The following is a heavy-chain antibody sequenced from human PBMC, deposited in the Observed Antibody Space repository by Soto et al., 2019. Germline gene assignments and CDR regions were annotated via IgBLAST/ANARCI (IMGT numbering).Heavy chain of an antibody. CDR3: ARDLLWRDIVVVPAAPDAFDI. Sequence: PGGSMGLSGAASGFTFSSYSMNGVRQGPGPGLDWVSSVSSSSSYIYYADAVKGRFTISRDNGKNSLYLQMNSLRAEDKAVYYCARDLLWRDIVVVPAAPDAFDIWGQGTRVTVSS. CDR2: VSSSSSYI. J-gene: IGHJ3*02. V-gene: IGHV3-21*01. CDR1: GFTFSSYS. D-gene: IGHD2-2*01.